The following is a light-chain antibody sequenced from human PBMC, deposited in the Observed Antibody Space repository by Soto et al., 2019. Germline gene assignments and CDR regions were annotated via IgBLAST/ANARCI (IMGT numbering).Light chain of an antibody. V-gene: IGKV3-11*01. Sequence: EIVLTQSPATLSLSPGERATLSCRASQSISYYLAWYQQKPGQPPRVLIYDASNRAAGIPARFSGSGSGTDFTLTISSLAPEDFAVYYCQQCFNWPPLTFGGGTKVEIK. J-gene: IGKJ4*01. CDR3: QQCFNWPPLT. CDR1: QSISYY. CDR2: DAS.